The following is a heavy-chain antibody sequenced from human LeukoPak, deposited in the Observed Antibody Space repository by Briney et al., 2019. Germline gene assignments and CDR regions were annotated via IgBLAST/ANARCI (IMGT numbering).Heavy chain of an antibody. D-gene: IGHD3-10*01. V-gene: IGHV1-2*02. CDR2: INPNSGGT. J-gene: IGHJ5*02. Sequence: GASVKVSCKTSGFTFTDYYIHWVRQAPGQGLEWMGWINPNSGGTNYAQKFQGRVTMTRDTSISTAYMELSSLRFDDTAVYYCARPPRQLLWFGENHNWFDPWGQGTLVTVSS. CDR3: ARPPRQLLWFGENHNWFDP. CDR1: GFTFTDYY.